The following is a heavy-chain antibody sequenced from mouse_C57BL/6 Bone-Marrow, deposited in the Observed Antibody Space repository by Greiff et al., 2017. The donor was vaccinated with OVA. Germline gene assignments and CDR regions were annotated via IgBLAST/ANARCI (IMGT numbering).Heavy chain of an antibody. Sequence: VQLKQPGAELVKPGASVKLSCKASGYTFTSYWMHWVKQRPGQGLEWIGMIHPNSGSTNYNAKFKSKATLTVDKSSSTAYMQLSSLTSEDSAVYYCARLGDYGWYFDVWGTGTTVTVSS. CDR3: ARLGDYGWYFDV. CDR2: IHPNSGST. CDR1: GYTFTSYW. V-gene: IGHV1-64*01. D-gene: IGHD2-4*01. J-gene: IGHJ1*03.